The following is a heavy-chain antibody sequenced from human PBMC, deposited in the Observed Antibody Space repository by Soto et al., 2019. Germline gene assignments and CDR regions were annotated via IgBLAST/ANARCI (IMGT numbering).Heavy chain of an antibody. Sequence: SETLSLTCAVYGGSFSGYYWSWIRQPPGKGLEWIGEINHSGSTNYNPSLKSRGTISVDTSKNQFSLKLSSVTAADTAVYYCARGGVYGSGSYSSGYYYYGMDVWGQGTTVTVSS. CDR3: ARGGVYGSGSYSSGYYYYGMDV. CDR2: INHSGST. D-gene: IGHD3-10*01. V-gene: IGHV4-34*01. J-gene: IGHJ6*02. CDR1: GGSFSGYY.